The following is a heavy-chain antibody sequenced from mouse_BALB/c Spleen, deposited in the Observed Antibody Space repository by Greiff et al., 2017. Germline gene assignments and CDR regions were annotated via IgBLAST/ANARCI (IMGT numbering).Heavy chain of an antibody. J-gene: IGHJ3*01. CDR3: AQGGPYDGSAY. CDR2: ISSGGSYT. V-gene: IGHV5-9-4*01. Sequence: EVKLVESGGGLVKPGGSLKLSCAASGFTFSSYAMSWVRQSPEKRLEWVAEISSGGSYTYYPDTVTGRFTISRDNAKNTLYLEMSSLRSEDTAMYYCAQGGPYDGSAYWGQGTLVTVSA. D-gene: IGHD2-3*01. CDR1: GFTFSSYA.